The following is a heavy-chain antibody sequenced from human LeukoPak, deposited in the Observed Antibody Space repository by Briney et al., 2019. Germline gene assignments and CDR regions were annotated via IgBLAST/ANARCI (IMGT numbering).Heavy chain of an antibody. J-gene: IGHJ4*02. CDR3: ARRYYESSGRSHFFDY. Sequence: SQTLSLTCTVSGGSISSGGYYWSWIRQHPGKGLEWIGYIYYSGSTYYNPSLKSRVTISVDTSTNHFSLKLSSVTAADTAVYYCARRYYESSGRSHFFDYWGQGTLVTVSS. CDR1: GGSISSGGYY. V-gene: IGHV4-31*03. CDR2: IYYSGST. D-gene: IGHD3-22*01.